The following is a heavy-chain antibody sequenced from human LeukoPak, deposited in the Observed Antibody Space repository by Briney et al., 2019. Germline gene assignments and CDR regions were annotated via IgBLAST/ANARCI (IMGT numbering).Heavy chain of an antibody. D-gene: IGHD2-2*01. CDR1: GFNFANHA. V-gene: IGHV3-23*01. CDR3: AKGYCSSPSCSSDY. J-gene: IGHJ4*02. CDR2: ISGGGDIT. Sequence: GGSLRLSCAASGFNFANHAMSWVRQTPGKGLEWVSAISGGGDITYYADSVTGRFTISRDNSKSTLHLQMNSLRAEDTAVYYCAKGYCSSPSCSSDYWGQGTLVTVSS.